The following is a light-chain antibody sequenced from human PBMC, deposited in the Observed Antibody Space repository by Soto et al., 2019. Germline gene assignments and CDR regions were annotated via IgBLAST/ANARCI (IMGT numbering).Light chain of an antibody. CDR1: SSNIGSNS. CDR3: AAWDDSLNGHS. V-gene: IGLV1-44*01. J-gene: IGLJ1*01. CDR2: SSN. Sequence: QSARTQPHSGSGTPGQRVTISCSGSSSNIGSNSVHWFQQVPGTAPKPLIYSSNQRPSGVPERFSGSKSGTSASLAISGLESEDEANYYCAAWDDSLNGHSFGTGTKVTV.